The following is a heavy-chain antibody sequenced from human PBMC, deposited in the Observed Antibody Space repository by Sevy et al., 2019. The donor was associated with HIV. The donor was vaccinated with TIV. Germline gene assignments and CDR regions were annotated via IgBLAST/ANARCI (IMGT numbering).Heavy chain of an antibody. D-gene: IGHD3-22*01. CDR3: AKEGQGEYYDSSGSFDY. V-gene: IGHV3-23*01. J-gene: IGHJ4*02. Sequence: GGSLRLSCAASGFTFSSYAMSWVRQAPGKGLEWVSAISGSGHITYYADSVKGRFTISRDNSKNTLYLQMNSLRAEDPAVYYCAKEGQGEYYDSSGSFDYWGQGTLVTVSS. CDR2: ISGSGHIT. CDR1: GFTFSSYA.